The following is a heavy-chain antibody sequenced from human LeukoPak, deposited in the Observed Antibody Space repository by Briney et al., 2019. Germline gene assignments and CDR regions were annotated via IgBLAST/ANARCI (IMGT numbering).Heavy chain of an antibody. CDR3: TTGLDIVVVVAAVGVDY. J-gene: IGHJ4*02. CDR1: GFTFSSFW. CDR2: IKSKTDGGTT. Sequence: PGGSLRLSCAASGFTFSSFWMSWVRQAPGKGLEWVGRIKSKTDGGTTDYAAPVKGRFTISRDDSKNTLYLQMNSLKTEDTAVYYCTTGLDIVVVVAAVGVDYWGQGTLVTVSS. V-gene: IGHV3-15*01. D-gene: IGHD2-15*01.